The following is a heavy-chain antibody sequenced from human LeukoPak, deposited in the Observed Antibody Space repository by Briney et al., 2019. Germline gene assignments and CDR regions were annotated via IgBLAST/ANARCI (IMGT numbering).Heavy chain of an antibody. CDR1: GGSISSSNW. D-gene: IGHD6-6*01. J-gene: IGHJ4*02. V-gene: IGHV4-4*02. Sequence: SGTLSLTCAVSGGSISSSNWWSWVRQPPGKGLEWIGEIYHSGSTNCNPSLKSRVTISVDKSKNQFSLKLSSVTAADTAVYYCATSIAAFSWFDYWGQGTLVTVSS. CDR3: ATSIAAFSWFDY. CDR2: IYHSGST.